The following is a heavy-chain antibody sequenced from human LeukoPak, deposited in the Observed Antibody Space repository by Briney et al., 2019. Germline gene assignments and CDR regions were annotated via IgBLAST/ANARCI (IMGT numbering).Heavy chain of an antibody. J-gene: IGHJ5*02. CDR3: ARGQVGAWFDP. CDR2: IYYSGST. D-gene: IGHD2-15*01. CDR1: GGSLTNTNYY. V-gene: IGHV4-39*01. Sequence: PSETLSLTCTVSGGSLTNTNYYWGWIRQSPGKGLEWIGSIYYSGSTYYNPSLKSRVTISVDTSKNQLSLKLSSVTAADTAVYYCARGQVGAWFDPWGQGALVAVSS.